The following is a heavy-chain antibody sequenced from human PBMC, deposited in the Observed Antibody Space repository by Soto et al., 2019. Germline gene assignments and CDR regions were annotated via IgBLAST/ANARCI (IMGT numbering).Heavy chain of an antibody. J-gene: IGHJ4*02. D-gene: IGHD5-18*01. CDR3: ARDTAMALPDA. V-gene: IGHV1-18*01. CDR2: INAYNGNT. Sequence: QVQLVQSGAEVKKPGASVKVSCKASGYTFTSYAISWVRQAPGQGLEWMGWINAYNGNTNSAQKLQGRVTMTTDTSPNTAYMELRSLRSDDTAVYYCARDTAMALPDAWGQGTLVTVSS. CDR1: GYTFTSYA.